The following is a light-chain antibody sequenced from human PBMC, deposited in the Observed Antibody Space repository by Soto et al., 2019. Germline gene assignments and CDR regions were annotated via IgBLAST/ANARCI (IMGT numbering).Light chain of an antibody. V-gene: IGKV3-11*01. J-gene: IGKJ2*03. CDR3: QQYSDWPQS. CDR2: EAS. CDR1: QSVSSY. Sequence: EIVLAQSPDTLSLSPGERATLSCRASQSVSSYLAWYQQRPGQAPRLLIYEASNRVSGIPRRFTGTGSGTDFTLTISSLEPEDFGVYSCQQYSDWPQSFGQGTRLEIK.